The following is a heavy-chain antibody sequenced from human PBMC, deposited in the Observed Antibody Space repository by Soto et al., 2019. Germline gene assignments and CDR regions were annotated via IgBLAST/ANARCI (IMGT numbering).Heavy chain of an antibody. CDR3: ARDQRAADGSWCVDL. D-gene: IGHD2-15*01. V-gene: IGHV3-13*01. J-gene: IGHJ2*01. CDR1: GFTFSSHD. CDR2: TGTTGDT. Sequence: EVQLVESGGGLVQPGGSLRLSCVASGFTFSSHDMHWVRQVPGKGLEWVSGTGTTGDTYYPGSVKGRSIISREDAKNSLSLQMNTLRAGDTAVYYGARDQRAADGSWCVDLWGRGTLVTVSS.